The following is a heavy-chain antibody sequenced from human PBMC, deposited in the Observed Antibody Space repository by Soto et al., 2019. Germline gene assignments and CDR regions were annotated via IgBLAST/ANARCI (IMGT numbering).Heavy chain of an antibody. Sequence: SVKVSCKASGDTFTFYSINWVRQAPGLGLEWMGRINPILSMSNYAQRFQGRVTMTADKSTSTAYMELSSLRSEDTAIYYCARSYGSGYRAFDYWG. CDR3: ARSYGSGYRAFDY. V-gene: IGHV1-69*02. CDR2: INPILSMS. J-gene: IGHJ4*01. CDR1: GDTFTFYS. D-gene: IGHD3-10*01.